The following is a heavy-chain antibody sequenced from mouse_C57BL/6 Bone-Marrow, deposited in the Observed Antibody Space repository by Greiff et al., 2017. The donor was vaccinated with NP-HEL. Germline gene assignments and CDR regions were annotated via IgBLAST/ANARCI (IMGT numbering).Heavy chain of an antibody. Sequence: VQLQQSGPVLVKPGASVKMSCKASGYTFTDYYMNWVKQSHGKSLEWIGVINPYNGGTSYNQKFKGKATLTVDKSSSTASMELNSLTYEDSAVYYGARIRFITTVVAGDYFDYWGQGTTLTVSS. D-gene: IGHD1-1*01. J-gene: IGHJ2*01. CDR1: GYTFTDYY. V-gene: IGHV1-19*01. CDR3: ARIRFITTVVAGDYFDY. CDR2: INPYNGGT.